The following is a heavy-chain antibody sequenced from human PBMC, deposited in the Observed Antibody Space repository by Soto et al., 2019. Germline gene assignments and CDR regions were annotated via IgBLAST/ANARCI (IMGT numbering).Heavy chain of an antibody. CDR1: GFTFSSYG. J-gene: IGHJ6*02. D-gene: IGHD6-6*01. Sequence: PGGSLRLSCAASGFTFSSYGMHWVRQAPDKGLEWVALILYDGTNKYYADSVKGRFTISRDNSKNTLYLQMNSLRPDDTAVYKCAKDQFSSPLMGFYYGMDVWGQGTRVTSP. V-gene: IGHV3-30*18. CDR3: AKDQFSSPLMGFYYGMDV. CDR2: ILYDGTNK.